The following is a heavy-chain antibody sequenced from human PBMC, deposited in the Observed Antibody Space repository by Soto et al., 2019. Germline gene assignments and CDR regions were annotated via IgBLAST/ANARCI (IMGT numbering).Heavy chain of an antibody. CDR2: IYYSGST. V-gene: IGHV4-61*01. CDR3: ARALNYYDSSGYYYDGGKNYYYGMEV. Sequence: SETLSLTCTVSGGSVSSGSYYWSWIRQPPGKGLEWIGYIYYSGSTNYNPSLKSRVTISVDTSKNQFSLKPSSVTAADTAVYYCARALNYYDSSGYYYDGGKNYYYGMEVCGQGTTLTVSS. D-gene: IGHD3-22*01. J-gene: IGHJ6*02. CDR1: GGSVSSGSYY.